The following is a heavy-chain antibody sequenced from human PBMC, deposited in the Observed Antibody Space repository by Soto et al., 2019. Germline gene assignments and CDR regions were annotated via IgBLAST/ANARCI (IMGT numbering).Heavy chain of an antibody. CDR2: INSGNDDT. D-gene: IGHD3-9*01. V-gene: IGHV1-3*01. J-gene: IGHJ3*01. CDR3: ARDRGGPQGYYDIFTDAFDV. Sequence: ASVKVSCKTSGYTFTSYAMHWVRQAPGQRLEWMGWINSGNDDTKSSQKFQGRVTITTDTSASTAYMELSSLRSEDTAVYYCARDRGGPQGYYDIFTDAFDVWRQGTKVTVSS. CDR1: GYTFTSYA.